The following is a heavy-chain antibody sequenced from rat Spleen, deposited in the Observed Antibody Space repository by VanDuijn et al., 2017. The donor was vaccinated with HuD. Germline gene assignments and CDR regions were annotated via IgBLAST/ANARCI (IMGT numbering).Heavy chain of an antibody. Sequence: EVQLVESGGGLVQPGGSLQVSCAASGFIFNNYDMAWVRQTPTKGLEWVASISPSGGGTYYRDSVKGRFTVSRDNTRSTQFLQMDSLRSEDTATYYCARDWFAYWGQGTLVTVSS. CDR1: GFIFNNYD. CDR3: ARDWFAY. J-gene: IGHJ3*01. V-gene: IGHV5S13*01. CDR2: ISPSGGGT.